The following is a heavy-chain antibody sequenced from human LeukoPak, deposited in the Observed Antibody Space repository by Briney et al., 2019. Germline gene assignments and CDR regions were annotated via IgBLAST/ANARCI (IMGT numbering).Heavy chain of an antibody. D-gene: IGHD3-22*01. Sequence: GGSLRLSCAASGFTFSSYAMSWVRQAPGKGLEWVSAINGSGGSTYYADSVKGRFTISRDNSKNTLYLQMSRLRAEDTAVYYCARDGDSSGYYYWFDPWSQGTLVTVSS. J-gene: IGHJ5*02. CDR1: GFTFSSYA. V-gene: IGHV3-23*01. CDR2: INGSGGST. CDR3: ARDGDSSGYYYWFDP.